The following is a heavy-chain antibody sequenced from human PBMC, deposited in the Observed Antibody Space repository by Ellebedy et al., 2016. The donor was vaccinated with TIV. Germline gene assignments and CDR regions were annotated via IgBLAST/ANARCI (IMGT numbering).Heavy chain of an antibody. V-gene: IGHV3-23*01. CDR3: ASLGIAAAGTQGDY. J-gene: IGHJ4*02. CDR1: GFTFSSYA. CDR2: ISGSGGST. Sequence: PGGSLRLSCAASGFTFSSYAMSWVRQAPGKGLEWVSAISGSGGSTYYADSVKGWFTISRDNSKNTLYLQMNSLRAEDTAVYYCASLGIAAAGTQGDYWGQGTLVTVSS. D-gene: IGHD6-13*01.